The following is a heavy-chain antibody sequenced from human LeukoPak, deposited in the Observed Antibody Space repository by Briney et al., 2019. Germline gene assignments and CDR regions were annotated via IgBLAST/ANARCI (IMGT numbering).Heavy chain of an antibody. CDR1: GFAFRSYW. V-gene: IGHV3-7*01. Sequence: GGSLRLSCATSGFAFRSYWMNWVRQAPGKGLEWVANIKEDGSEKNYVDSVKGRFTISRDNAKNLLYLQMSSLRVEDTAVYYCARDPSSLRDSYDYWGQGTLVTVSS. CDR3: ARDPSSLRDSYDY. J-gene: IGHJ4*02. CDR2: IKEDGSEK.